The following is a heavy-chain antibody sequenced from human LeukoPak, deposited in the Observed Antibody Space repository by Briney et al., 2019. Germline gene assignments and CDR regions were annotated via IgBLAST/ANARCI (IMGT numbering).Heavy chain of an antibody. J-gene: IGHJ6*03. D-gene: IGHD4-11*01. V-gene: IGHV3-30*03. CDR1: GFTFDDYG. CDR2: ISYDGSNK. Sequence: GGSLRLSCAASGFTFDDYGMSWVRQAPGKGLEWVAVISYDGSNKYYADSVKGRFTISRDNSKNTLYPQMNSLRAEDTAVYYCARDPYSNYAPGDYYYYYMDVWGKGTTVTVSS. CDR3: ARDPYSNYAPGDYYYYYMDV.